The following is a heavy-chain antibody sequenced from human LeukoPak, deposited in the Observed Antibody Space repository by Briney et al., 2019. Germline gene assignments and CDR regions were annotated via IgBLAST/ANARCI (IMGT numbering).Heavy chain of an antibody. Sequence: GGSLRLSCAASGFTFSSYGMHWVRQAPGKGLEWVAVIWYDGSNKYYADSVKGRFTISRDNSKNTLYLQMNSLRAEDTAVYYCAKGGGYSYGYPRGYFDYWGQGTLVTVSS. V-gene: IGHV3-33*06. CDR3: AKGGGYSYGYPRGYFDY. J-gene: IGHJ4*02. D-gene: IGHD5-18*01. CDR2: IWYDGSNK. CDR1: GFTFSSYG.